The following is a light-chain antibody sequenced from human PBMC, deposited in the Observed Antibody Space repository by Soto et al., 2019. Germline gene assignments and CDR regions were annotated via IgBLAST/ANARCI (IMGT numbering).Light chain of an antibody. CDR2: DAS. V-gene: IGKV3-11*01. Sequence: EIVLTQSPATLSLSPGERATLSCRASQGVSSYLAWYQQKPGQAPRLLIYDASNRATGIPARFSGSGSGTDFTLTISSLEPEDFAVYYCQQRSDWPLTFGGGTKVEI. CDR1: QGVSSY. J-gene: IGKJ4*01. CDR3: QQRSDWPLT.